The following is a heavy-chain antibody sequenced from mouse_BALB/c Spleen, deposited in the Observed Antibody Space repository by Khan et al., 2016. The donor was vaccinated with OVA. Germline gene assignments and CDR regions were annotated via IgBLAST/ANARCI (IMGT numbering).Heavy chain of an antibody. V-gene: IGHV2-6-2*01. Sequence: QVQLKESGPDLVAPSQSLSITFSVSGFSLTSFAIHWVRQPPGKGLEWLVVIWSDGRTTYNSSLKSRLSISKDNSKSQVFLKINSLQTDDTAMYYCARHQFPLSMDSWGQGTSVTVSS. J-gene: IGHJ4*01. CDR1: GFSLTSFA. CDR3: ARHQFPLSMDS. CDR2: IWSDGRT.